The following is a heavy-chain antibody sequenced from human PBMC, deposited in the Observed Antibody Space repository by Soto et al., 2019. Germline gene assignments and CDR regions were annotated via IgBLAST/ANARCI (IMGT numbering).Heavy chain of an antibody. J-gene: IGHJ5*02. CDR1: GFSLTTRGVG. D-gene: IGHD3-16*01. CDR2: ICWGDDK. V-gene: IGHV2-5*02. Sequence: ITLKESGPTLVKPTQTLTLTCTFSGFSLTTRGVGVGWIRQPPGKALGCLALICWGDDKRYRPSLQRRLSLTKDPSNNLVVLTITNVDPVNKATYYSAHNPNDYQYDWFDPWGQGTLVSVSS. CDR3: AHNPNDYQYDWFDP.